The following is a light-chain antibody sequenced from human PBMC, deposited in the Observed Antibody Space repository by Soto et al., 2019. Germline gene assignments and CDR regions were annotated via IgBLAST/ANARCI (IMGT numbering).Light chain of an antibody. CDR2: GAS. Sequence: EIVMTQSPATLSVSPGERATLSCRASQSVSSNLACYQQKLGQAPRLLIYGASTRTTGIPARFSCSGSGTELTLTISSRQSEAFAVDYYQQYHNWPPITFGQGTRLEIK. CDR1: QSVSSN. CDR3: QQYHNWPPIT. V-gene: IGKV3-15*01. J-gene: IGKJ5*01.